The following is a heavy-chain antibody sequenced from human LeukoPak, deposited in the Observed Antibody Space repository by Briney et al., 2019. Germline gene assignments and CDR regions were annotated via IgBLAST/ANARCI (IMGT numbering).Heavy chain of an antibody. J-gene: IGHJ3*02. CDR1: GFAFNEYS. V-gene: IGHV3-21*01. D-gene: IGHD2-15*01. Sequence: GGSLRLSCTASGFAFNEYSLNWVRQAPGKGLEWISTITSSGRYIYYRDSVKGRFTISRDNANNSVYLQMNNLRAEDTAVYYCAKRGYCRGGTCFSHDAFDIWGQGTMVTVSS. CDR3: AKRGYCRGGTCFSHDAFDI. CDR2: ITSSGRYI.